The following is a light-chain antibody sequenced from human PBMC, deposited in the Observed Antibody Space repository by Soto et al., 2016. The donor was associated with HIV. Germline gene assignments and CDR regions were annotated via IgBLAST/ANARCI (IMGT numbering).Light chain of an antibody. CDR1: QGISDS. V-gene: IGKV1-NL1*01. J-gene: IGKJ1*01. Sequence: DIQMTQSPSSLSASEGDRVTITCRASQGISDSLAWYQQKPGKAPELLLFAASRLESGVPSRFSGSGSGTDYTLTISSLQPEDFATYYCQQYYSTPLTFGQGTKVEIK. CDR2: AAS. CDR3: QQYYSTPLT.